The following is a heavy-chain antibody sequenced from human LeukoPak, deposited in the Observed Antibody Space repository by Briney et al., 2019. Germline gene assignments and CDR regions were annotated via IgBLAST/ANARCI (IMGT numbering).Heavy chain of an antibody. Sequence: SETLSLTCTVSGGSISSSSYYWGWIRQPPGKGLEWIGSVYYSESTYYNPSLESRVTISVDTSKNQFSLKLSSVTAADTAVYYCARGGLCSGGSCYPGRFDYWGQGTLVTVSS. CDR2: VYYSEST. CDR1: GGSISSSSYY. V-gene: IGHV4-39*01. CDR3: ARGGLCSGGSCYPGRFDY. D-gene: IGHD2-15*01. J-gene: IGHJ4*02.